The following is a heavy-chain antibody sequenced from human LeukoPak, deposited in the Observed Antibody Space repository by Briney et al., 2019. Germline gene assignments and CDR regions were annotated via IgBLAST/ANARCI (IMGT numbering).Heavy chain of an antibody. CDR3: ARSYYDFWSGFYSDF. D-gene: IGHD3-3*01. CDR2: ISYSGST. V-gene: IGHV4-59*11. J-gene: IGHJ4*02. CDR1: GGSINSHY. Sequence: SETLSLTCTVSGGSINSHYWIWIWQPPGKELQWIGFISYSGSTSYNPSLMSRVTISVDTSKNQFSLKLNSVTAADTALYFCARSYYDFWSGFYSDFWGQGALVTVSS.